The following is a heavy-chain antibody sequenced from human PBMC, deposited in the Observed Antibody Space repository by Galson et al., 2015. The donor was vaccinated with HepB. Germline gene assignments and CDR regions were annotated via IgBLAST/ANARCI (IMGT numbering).Heavy chain of an antibody. V-gene: IGHV3-23*01. CDR3: ARDMQAST. Sequence: SLRLSCAASGFTFSDSAMTWVRQAPGKGLQWVSLISASGGHAYYTDSVKGRLTISRDDSKNTLYLQMNSLRDEDTAVYYCARDMQASTWGQGTLVTVSS. D-gene: IGHD2-2*01. CDR1: GFTFSDSA. J-gene: IGHJ5*02. CDR2: ISASGGHA.